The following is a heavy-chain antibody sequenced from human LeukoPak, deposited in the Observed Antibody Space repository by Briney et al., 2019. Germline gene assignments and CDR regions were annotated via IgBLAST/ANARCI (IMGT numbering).Heavy chain of an antibody. CDR1: GGTFSSYA. V-gene: IGHV1-69*05. D-gene: IGHD5-12*01. Sequence: GASVKVSCKASGGTFSSYAISWVRQAPGQGLEWMGGIIPIFGTANYAQKFQGRVTITRNTSISTAYMELSSLRSEDTAVYYCARGRYGYGGGYWGQGTLVTVSS. CDR3: ARGRYGYGGGY. CDR2: IIPIFGTA. J-gene: IGHJ4*02.